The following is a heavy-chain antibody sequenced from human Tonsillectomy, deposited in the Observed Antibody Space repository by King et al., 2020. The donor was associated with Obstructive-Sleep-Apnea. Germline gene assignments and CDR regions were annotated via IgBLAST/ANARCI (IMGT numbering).Heavy chain of an antibody. J-gene: IGHJ6*02. D-gene: IGHD3-10*01. CDR2: IKQDGSEK. Sequence: VQLVESGGGLVQPGGSLRLSCAASGFTFSSYWMSWVRQAPGKGLEWVANIKQDGSEKYYVDSVKGRFTISRDNAKNSLYLQMNSLRAEDTAVYYCARDDYYGSGSLYYYYYGMDVWGQGTTVTVSS. CDR1: GFTFSSYW. V-gene: IGHV3-7*03. CDR3: ARDDYYGSGSLYYYYYGMDV.